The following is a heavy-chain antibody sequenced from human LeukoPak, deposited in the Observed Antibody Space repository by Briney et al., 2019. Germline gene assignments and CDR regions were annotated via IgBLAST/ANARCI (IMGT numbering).Heavy chain of an antibody. CDR2: INHSGST. CDR1: GFTFGDYV. D-gene: IGHD5/OR15-5a*01. CDR3: ARGLILPRTHSVYD. J-gene: IGHJ4*02. V-gene: IGHV4-34*01. Sequence: LRLSCTASGFTFGDYVMSWIRQPPGKGLEWIGEINHSGSTNYNPSLKSRVTISVDTSKNQFSLKLSSVTAADTAVYYCARGLILPRTHSVYDWGQGTLVTVSS.